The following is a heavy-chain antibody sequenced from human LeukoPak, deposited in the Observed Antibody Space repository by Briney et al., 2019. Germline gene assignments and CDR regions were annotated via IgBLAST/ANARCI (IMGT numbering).Heavy chain of an antibody. Sequence: SETLSLTCAVYGGSFSGYYWSWIRQPPGKGLEWIGEINHSGSTNYNPSLKSRVTISVDTSKNQFSLKLSSVTAADTAVCYCARSRYYGSGSYYLYYYYYGMDVWGQGTTVTVSS. CDR3: ARSRYYGSGSYYLYYYYYGMDV. CDR1: GGSFSGYY. V-gene: IGHV4-34*01. D-gene: IGHD3-10*01. CDR2: INHSGST. J-gene: IGHJ6*02.